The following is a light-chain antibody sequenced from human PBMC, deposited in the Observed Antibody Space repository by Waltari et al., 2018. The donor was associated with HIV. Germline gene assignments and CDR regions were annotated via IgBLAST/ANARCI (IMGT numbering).Light chain of an antibody. J-gene: IGLJ2*01. CDR2: ENN. CDR3: GTWDSNLSSGV. Sequence: QSVLTQPPSVSAAPGQRVTISCSGSFSNIGNNYISWHQQFPGTAPELLTYENNNQPSGIPDLCSGSKSGSSASLGISGLQTRDEADDYCGTWDSNLSSGVFGGGTKLTVL. CDR1: FSNIGNNY. V-gene: IGLV1-51*02.